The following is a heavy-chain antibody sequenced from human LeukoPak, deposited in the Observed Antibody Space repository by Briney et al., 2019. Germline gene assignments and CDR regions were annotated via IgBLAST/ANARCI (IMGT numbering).Heavy chain of an antibody. CDR2: ISYDGSNK. V-gene: IGHV3-30*04. D-gene: IGHD1-26*01. J-gene: IGHJ4*02. CDR1: GFTFSSYA. Sequence: GGSLRLSCAASGFTFSSYAMHWVRQAPGKGLEWVAVISYDGSNKYYADSVKGRFTISRDNSKNTLYPQMNSLRAEDTAVYYCAREGSWYYFDYWGQGTLVTVSS. CDR3: AREGSWYYFDY.